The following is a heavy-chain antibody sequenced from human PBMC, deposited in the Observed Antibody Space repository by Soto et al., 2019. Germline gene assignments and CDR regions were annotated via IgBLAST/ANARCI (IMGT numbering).Heavy chain of an antibody. CDR2: INHSGST. CDR1: GGSFSGYY. D-gene: IGHD3-10*01. V-gene: IGHV4-34*01. Sequence: PSETLSLTCAVYGGSFSGYYWSWIRQPPGKGLEWIGEINHSGSTNYNPSLKSRVTISVDTSKNQFSLKLSSVTAADTAVYYCARTKGSGSNYYYYYYGMDVWGQGTTVTVSS. CDR3: ARTKGSGSNYYYYYYGMDV. J-gene: IGHJ6*02.